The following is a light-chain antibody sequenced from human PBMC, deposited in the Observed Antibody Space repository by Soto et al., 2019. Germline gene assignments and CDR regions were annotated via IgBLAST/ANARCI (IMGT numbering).Light chain of an antibody. CDR3: QQYDSYSWT. V-gene: IGKV1-5*03. CDR2: KAS. Sequence: DIQMTQSPSSLSASVGDRVTITCRASQSISSYLNWYQQKPGKAPKLLIYKASSLESGVPPRFSGSGSGTEFTLSITSLQPDDFATYYCQQYDSYSWTFGQGTKVDIK. CDR1: QSISSY. J-gene: IGKJ1*01.